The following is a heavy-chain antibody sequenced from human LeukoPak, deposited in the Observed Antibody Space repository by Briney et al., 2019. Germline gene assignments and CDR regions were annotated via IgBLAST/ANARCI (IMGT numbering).Heavy chain of an antibody. J-gene: IGHJ6*03. D-gene: IGHD5-18*01. CDR2: IYYSGST. Sequence: SETLSLTCTVSGGSISSYYWSWIRQPPGKELEWIGYIYYSGSTNYNPSLKSRVTISVDTSKNQFSLKLSSVTAADTAVYYCARERGRSYGSVPYYYYYMDVWGKGTTVTVSS. CDR1: GGSISSYY. V-gene: IGHV4-59*01. CDR3: ARERGRSYGSVPYYYYYMDV.